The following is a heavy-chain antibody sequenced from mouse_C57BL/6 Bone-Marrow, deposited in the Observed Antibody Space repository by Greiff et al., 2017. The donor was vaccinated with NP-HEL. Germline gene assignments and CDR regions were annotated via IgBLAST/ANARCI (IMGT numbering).Heavy chain of an antibody. CDR1: GFTFTDYY. J-gene: IGHJ2*01. Sequence: EVQGVESGGGLVQPGGSLSLSCAASGFTFTDYYMSWVRQPPGKALEWLGFIRNKANGYTTEYSASVKGRFTISRDNSQSILYLQMNARRAEDSATYYCARAPAYSERSLDYWGQGTTLTGSS. V-gene: IGHV7-3*01. CDR3: ARAPAYSERSLDY. CDR2: IRNKANGYTT. D-gene: IGHD2-10*01.